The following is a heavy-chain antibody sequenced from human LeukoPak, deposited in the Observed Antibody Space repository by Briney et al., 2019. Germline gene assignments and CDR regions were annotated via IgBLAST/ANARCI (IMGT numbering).Heavy chain of an antibody. J-gene: IGHJ4*02. Sequence: SETLSLTCTVSGGSISSGGYYWSWIRQHPGKGLEWIGYIYYSGSTYYNPSLKSRVTISVDTSKNQFSLKLSSVTAADTAVYYCARQYSSGWYFSFDYWGQGTLVTVSS. CDR3: ARQYSSGWYFSFDY. CDR1: GGSISSGGYY. D-gene: IGHD6-19*01. CDR2: IYYSGST. V-gene: IGHV4-31*03.